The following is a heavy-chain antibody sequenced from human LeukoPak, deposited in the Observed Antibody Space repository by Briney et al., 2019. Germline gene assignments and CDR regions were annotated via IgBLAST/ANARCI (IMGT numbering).Heavy chain of an antibody. J-gene: IGHJ6*03. CDR2: IYYTGST. CDR1: GGSISGSGYY. CDR3: ARENRVYDYGFQRAGVYYYYMDV. D-gene: IGHD4-17*01. V-gene: IGHV4-39*07. Sequence: SETLSLTCTVSGGSISGSGYYWVWIRQPPGKGLEWIATIYYTGSTYYNPSLKSRVTISVDTSKNQFSLKLSSVTAADTAVYYCARENRVYDYGFQRAGVYYYYMDVWGKGTTVTVSS.